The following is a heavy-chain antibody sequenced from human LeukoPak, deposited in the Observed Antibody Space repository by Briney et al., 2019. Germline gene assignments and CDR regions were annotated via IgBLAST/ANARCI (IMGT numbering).Heavy chain of an antibody. CDR2: INPNSSGT. D-gene: IGHD3-10*01. Sequence: ASVKVSCKASGYTFTGYYMHWVRQAPGQGLEWMGWINPNSSGTNYAQKFQGRVTITADESTSTAYMELSSLRSEDTAVYFCARDFHYSGSGSYYNRAFDIWGQGTVVTVSS. J-gene: IGHJ3*02. CDR1: GYTFTGYY. V-gene: IGHV1-2*02. CDR3: ARDFHYSGSGSYYNRAFDI.